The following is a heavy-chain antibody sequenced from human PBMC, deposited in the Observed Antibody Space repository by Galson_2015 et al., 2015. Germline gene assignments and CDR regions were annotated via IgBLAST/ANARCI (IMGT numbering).Heavy chain of an antibody. D-gene: IGHD3-3*01. CDR1: GFSFSGYW. CDR2: IKQDGSEK. Sequence: SLRLSCAASGFSFSGYWMSWVRQAPGKGLEWVANIKQDGSEKYYVDSVKGRFTISRDNAKNSLFLQMNSLRAEDTAVYYCAREKRDYDFLGHSYYYYIDVWGTGTTITVSS. CDR3: AREKRDYDFLGHSYYYYIDV. J-gene: IGHJ6*03. V-gene: IGHV3-7*04.